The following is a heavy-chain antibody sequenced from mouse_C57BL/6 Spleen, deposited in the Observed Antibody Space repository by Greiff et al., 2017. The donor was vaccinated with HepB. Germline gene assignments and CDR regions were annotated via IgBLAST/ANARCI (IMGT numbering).Heavy chain of an antibody. D-gene: IGHD1-1*02. J-gene: IGHJ4*01. CDR1: GYTFTSYW. V-gene: IGHV1-64*01. CDR3: ARWYYPLYAMDY. CDR2: IHPNSGST. Sequence: QVQLQQPGAELVKPGASVKLSCKASGYTFTSYWMHWVKQRPGQGLEWIGMIHPNSGSTNYNEKFKSKATLTVDKSSSTAYMQLSSLTSEDSAVYYCARWYYPLYAMDYWGQGTSVTVSS.